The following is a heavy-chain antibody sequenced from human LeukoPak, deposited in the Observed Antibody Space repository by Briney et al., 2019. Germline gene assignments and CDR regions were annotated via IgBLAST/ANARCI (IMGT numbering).Heavy chain of an antibody. CDR2: IYYSGST. CDR1: GGSISSGGYY. V-gene: IGHV4-31*03. Sequence: PSQTLSLTCTVSGGSISSGGYYWSWIRQHPGKGLEWIGYIYYSGSTYYNPSLKSRVTISVDTSKNQFSLKLSSVTAADTAVYYCARGVVSGSYYFPNFDYWGQGTLVTVSS. J-gene: IGHJ4*02. CDR3: ARGVVSGSYYFPNFDY. D-gene: IGHD3-10*01.